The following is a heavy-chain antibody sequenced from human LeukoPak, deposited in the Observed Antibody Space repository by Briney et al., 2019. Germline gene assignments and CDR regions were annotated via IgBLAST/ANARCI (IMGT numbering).Heavy chain of an antibody. CDR3: ARDPKDNYFDY. V-gene: IGHV3-74*01. Sequence: PGGSLRLSCAASGFTFSSYWMHWVRQAPGKGLVWVSRINSDGSSTSYADSVKGRFTISRDNAKNTLYLQMNGLRAEDTAVFYCARDPKDNYFDYWGQGTLVTVSS. J-gene: IGHJ4*02. CDR2: INSDGSST. CDR1: GFTFSSYW.